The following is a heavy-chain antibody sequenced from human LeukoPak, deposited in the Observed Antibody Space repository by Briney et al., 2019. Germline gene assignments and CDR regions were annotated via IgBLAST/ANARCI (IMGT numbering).Heavy chain of an antibody. CDR1: GYTFTGYY. CDR2: INPNSGGT. J-gene: IGHJ3*02. Sequence: ASVKVSCKASGYTFTGYYMHWVRQAPGQGLEWMGRINPNSGGTNYAQKFQGRVTMTRDTSISTAYMELSRLRSDDTAVYYCASDGYSSGNDAFDIWGQGTMVTVPS. V-gene: IGHV1-2*06. CDR3: ASDGYSSGNDAFDI. D-gene: IGHD6-19*01.